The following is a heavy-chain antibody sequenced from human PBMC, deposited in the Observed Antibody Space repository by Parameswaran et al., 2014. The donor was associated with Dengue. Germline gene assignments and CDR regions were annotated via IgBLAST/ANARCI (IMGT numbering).Heavy chain of an antibody. V-gene: IGHV4-39*01. CDR2: IYYSGST. Sequence: WIRQPQEGLEWIGSIYYSGSTYYNPSLKSRVTISVDTSKNQFSLKLSSVTAADTAVYYCARLRGYGYNPFNWFDPWGQGTPGHRLL. CDR3: ARLRGYGYNPFNWFDP. J-gene: IGHJ5*02. D-gene: IGHD5-24*01.